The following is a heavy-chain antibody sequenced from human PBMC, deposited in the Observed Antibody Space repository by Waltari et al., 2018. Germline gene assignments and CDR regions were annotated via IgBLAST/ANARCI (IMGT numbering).Heavy chain of an antibody. J-gene: IGHJ4*02. CDR2: INHSGST. CDR1: GGSFSGYY. V-gene: IGHV4-34*01. D-gene: IGHD6-13*01. CDR3: ARGYSSSWSLFGY. Sequence: QVQLQQWGAGLLKPSETLSLTCAVYGGSFSGYYWSWIRQPPGKGLEWIGEINHSGSTNYNPSLKSRVTISVDTSKTQFSLKLSSVTAADTAVYYWARGYSSSWSLFGYWGQGTLVTVSS.